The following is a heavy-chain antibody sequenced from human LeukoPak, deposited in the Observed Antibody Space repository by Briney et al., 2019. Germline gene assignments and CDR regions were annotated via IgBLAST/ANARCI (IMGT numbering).Heavy chain of an antibody. CDR2: ISYDGSNK. CDR3: ARFGEHGY. D-gene: IGHD3-10*01. Sequence: GGSLRLSCAASGFIFSGYGIHWVRQAPGKGLEWVAVISYDGSNKYYAGSVKGRFTISRDNSKNTLYLQMNSLRAEDTAVYYCARFGEHGYWSQGTLVTVSS. V-gene: IGHV3-30*12. J-gene: IGHJ4*02. CDR1: GFIFSGYG.